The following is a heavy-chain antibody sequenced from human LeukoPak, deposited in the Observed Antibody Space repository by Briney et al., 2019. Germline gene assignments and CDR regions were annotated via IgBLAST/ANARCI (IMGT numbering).Heavy chain of an antibody. CDR1: GFTFSSYE. CDR2: ISSSGSTI. Sequence: GGSLRLSCAASGFTFSSYEMNWVRQAPGKGLEWVSYISSSGSTIYYADSAKGRFTISRDNDKNSLYLQMNSMRAEDTAVYYCASKYSSSWYVADAFDIWGKGTMVTVSS. V-gene: IGHV3-48*03. J-gene: IGHJ3*02. CDR3: ASKYSSSWYVADAFDI. D-gene: IGHD6-13*01.